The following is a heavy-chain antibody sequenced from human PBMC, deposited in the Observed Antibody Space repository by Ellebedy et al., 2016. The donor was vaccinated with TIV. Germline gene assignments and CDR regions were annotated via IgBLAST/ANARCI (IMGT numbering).Heavy chain of an antibody. CDR1: GASITTYY. Sequence: MPSETLSLTCNVPGASITTYYWNWIRQSPGKGLEWIGYMSYSGSTNYNPSLKSRVTTSVDTSKNQFSLRLSSVPAADTAVYYCASRASGRSDLGRVVYFDYWGQGTLVTVSS. V-gene: IGHV4-59*08. D-gene: IGHD1-26*01. J-gene: IGHJ4*02. CDR2: MSYSGST. CDR3: ASRASGRSDLGRVVYFDY.